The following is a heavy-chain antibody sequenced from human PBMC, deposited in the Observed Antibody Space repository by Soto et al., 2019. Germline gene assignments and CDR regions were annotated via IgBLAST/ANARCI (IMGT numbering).Heavy chain of an antibody. Sequence: QVQLVQSGAEVKKRGSSVKVSCKASGGTFSTYGLSWVRQAPGQGLEWMGGIIPIFGTTTYAQKFQGRVTITADESTSTTYMELSSLRSEDTAVYYCAREKWFGAAAEFDYWGQGTLLTVSS. V-gene: IGHV1-69*01. J-gene: IGHJ4*02. D-gene: IGHD6-13*01. CDR3: AREKWFGAAAEFDY. CDR1: GGTFSTYG. CDR2: IIPIFGTT.